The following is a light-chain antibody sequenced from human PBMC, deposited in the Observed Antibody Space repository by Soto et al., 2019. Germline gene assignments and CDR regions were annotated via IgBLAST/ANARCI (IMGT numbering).Light chain of an antibody. J-gene: IGLJ1*01. CDR2: EVS. Sequence: QSALTQPASVSGSPGQSITISCTGTSSNVGTYNLVSWYQQHPGEAPKLLIYEVSERPSGVSIRFTASKSGNTASLTISGLQDEDVADYYCCSYADVSSYVFGTGTKLTVL. V-gene: IGLV2-23*02. CDR3: CSYADVSSYV. CDR1: SSNVGTYNL.